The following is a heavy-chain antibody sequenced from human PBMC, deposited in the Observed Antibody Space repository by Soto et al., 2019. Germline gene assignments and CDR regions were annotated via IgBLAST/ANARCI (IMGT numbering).Heavy chain of an antibody. J-gene: IGHJ4*02. CDR2: IYYSGST. Sequence: SETLSLTCTVSGCSISSYYWSWIRQPPGKGLEWIGYIYYSGSTNYNPSLKSRVTISVDTSKNQFSLKLSSVTAADTAVYYCARIYSGSYYDYWGQGTLVTVSS. D-gene: IGHD1-26*01. CDR1: GCSISSYY. CDR3: ARIYSGSYYDY. V-gene: IGHV4-59*01.